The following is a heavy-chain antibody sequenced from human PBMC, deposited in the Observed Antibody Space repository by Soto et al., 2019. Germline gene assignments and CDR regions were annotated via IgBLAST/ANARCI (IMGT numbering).Heavy chain of an antibody. J-gene: IGHJ6*02. CDR1: GFTFSSYA. CDR3: AKGIAARKYYYYGMDV. CDR2: ISGSGGST. V-gene: IGHV3-23*01. D-gene: IGHD6-25*01. Sequence: PGGSLRLSCAASGFTFSSYAMSWVRQAPGKGLEWVSAISGSGGSTYYADSVKGRFTISRDNSKNTLYLQMNSLRAEDTAVYYCAKGIAARKYYYYGMDVWGHGTTVTVSS.